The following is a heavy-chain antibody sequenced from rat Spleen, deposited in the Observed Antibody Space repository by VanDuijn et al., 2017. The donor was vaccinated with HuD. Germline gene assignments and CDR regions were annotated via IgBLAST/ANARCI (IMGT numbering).Heavy chain of an antibody. CDR3: ARRHYGYTDYFDY. CDR2: ISSDGRRN. CDR1: GFTFSDYN. J-gene: IGHJ2*01. Sequence: EVRLVESGGGLVQPGRSLKLSCAASGFTFSDYNMAWVRQAPKKGLEWVATISSDGRRNYYRDSVKGRFTISRDIAKSTLSLQMDSLRSEDTATYYCARRHYGYTDYFDYWGQGVMVTVSS. D-gene: IGHD1-9*01. V-gene: IGHV5S10*01.